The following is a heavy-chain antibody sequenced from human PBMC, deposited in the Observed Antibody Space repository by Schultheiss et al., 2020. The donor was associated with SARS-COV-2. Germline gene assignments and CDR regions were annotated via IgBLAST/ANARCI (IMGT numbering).Heavy chain of an antibody. V-gene: IGHV3-30*03. CDR2: ISYDGSNK. J-gene: IGHJ6*02. CDR3: AREQAPWFGELLSYYYYYGMDV. CDR1: GFTFSSYG. D-gene: IGHD3-10*01. Sequence: GGSLRLSCAASGFTFSSYGMHWVRQAPGKGLEWVAVISYDGSNKYYADSVKGRFTISRDNSKNTLYLQMNSLRAEDTAVYYCAREQAPWFGELLSYYYYYGMDVWGQGTTVTVSS.